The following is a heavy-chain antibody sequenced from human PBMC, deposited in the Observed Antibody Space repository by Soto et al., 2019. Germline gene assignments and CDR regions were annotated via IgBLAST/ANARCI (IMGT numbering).Heavy chain of an antibody. CDR2: IKQDGSEK. CDR3: AIGIAAAGRDAFDI. V-gene: IGHV3-7*01. CDR1: GFTFSSYW. Sequence: HPGGSLRLSCAASGFTFSSYWMSWVRQAPGKGLEWVANIKQDGSEKYYVDSVKGRFTISRDNAKNSLYLQMNSLRAEDTAVYYCAIGIAAAGRDAFDIWGQGTMVTVSS. J-gene: IGHJ3*02. D-gene: IGHD6-13*01.